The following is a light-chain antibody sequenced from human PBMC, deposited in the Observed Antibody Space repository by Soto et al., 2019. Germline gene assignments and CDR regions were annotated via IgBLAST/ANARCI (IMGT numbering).Light chain of an antibody. CDR2: WAS. Sequence: DIVMTQSPDSLAVSLGERATVNCKSSQTVLHSSNNKNYLAWYQQKPRQPPKLLIYWASTRESGVPDRFSGSGSGTDFTLTISSPQAEDVAVYYCQQYYSSPHTFGQGTKLEIK. CDR1: QTVLHSSNNKNY. CDR3: QQYYSSPHT. J-gene: IGKJ2*01. V-gene: IGKV4-1*01.